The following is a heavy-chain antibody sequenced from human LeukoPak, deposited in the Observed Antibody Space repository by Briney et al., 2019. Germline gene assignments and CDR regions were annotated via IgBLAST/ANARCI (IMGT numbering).Heavy chain of an antibody. Sequence: GASVKVSCKASGYTFTGYYMHWVRQAPGQGLEWMGWMNPNSGNTGYAQKFQGRVTITRNTSISTAYMELSSLRSEDTAVYYCARLISAVAVAFDIWGQGTMVTVSS. D-gene: IGHD6-19*01. CDR1: GYTFTGYY. CDR3: ARLISAVAVAFDI. CDR2: MNPNSGNT. J-gene: IGHJ3*02. V-gene: IGHV1-8*03.